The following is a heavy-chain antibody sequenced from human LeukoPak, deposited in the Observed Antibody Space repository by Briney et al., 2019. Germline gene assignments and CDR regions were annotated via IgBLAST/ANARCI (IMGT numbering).Heavy chain of an antibody. CDR3: ARDTDDFQGLDI. V-gene: IGHV3-7*01. D-gene: IGHD3-3*01. J-gene: IGHJ3*02. Sequence: GSLRLSCTVSGFTVSSNSMSWVRQAQGKGLEWVANINLDGNGRFYVDSVKGRFTISRDNNKKSVYLQMNSLRAEDTAVYYCARDTDDFQGLDIWGQGTRVTVSS. CDR1: GFTVSSNS. CDR2: INLDGNGR.